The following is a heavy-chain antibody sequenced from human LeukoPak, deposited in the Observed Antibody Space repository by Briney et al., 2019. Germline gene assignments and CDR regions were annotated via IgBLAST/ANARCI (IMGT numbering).Heavy chain of an antibody. CDR2: IYYSGST. D-gene: IGHD5-12*01. CDR3: ARAGPDYHFDY. V-gene: IGHV4-59*01. J-gene: IGHJ4*02. Sequence: PGGSLRLSCAASGFTFSNYWMSWIRQPPGKGLEWIGYIYYSGSTNYNPSLKSRVTISVDTSKNQFSLKLSSVTAADTAVYYCARAGPDYHFDYWGQGTLVTVSS. CDR1: GFTFSNYW.